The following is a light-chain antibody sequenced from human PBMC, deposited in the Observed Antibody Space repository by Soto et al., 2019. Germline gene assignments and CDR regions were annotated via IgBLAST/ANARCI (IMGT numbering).Light chain of an antibody. V-gene: IGLV2-14*01. CDR2: EGS. CDR3: NSLSATGTSYV. Sequence: QSVLTQPASVSGSPGQSIAISCTGTSSDVGIHNHVSWYQQYPGKAPKLMIYEGSNRPSGVSNRFSGSKSGSTASLTISGLQAEDEAEYYCNSLSATGTSYVFGAGTKVTVL. CDR1: SSDVGIHNH. J-gene: IGLJ1*01.